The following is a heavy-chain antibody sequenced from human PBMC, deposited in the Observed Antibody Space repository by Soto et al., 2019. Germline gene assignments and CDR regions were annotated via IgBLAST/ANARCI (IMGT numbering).Heavy chain of an antibody. D-gene: IGHD5-18*01. V-gene: IGHV3-30*18. J-gene: IGHJ4*02. CDR2: VSYDEITK. CDR1: VGTRSSWG. CDR3: PKPLGLLRRAMAQGSDY. Sequence: GRCLRVWSAAAVGTRSSWGLDWGLKAPDKVLEWVGVVSYDEITKYYADSVKGRFTIARDNSKNTVNLQMNRLRPEGMAVYYCPKPLGLLRRAMAQGSDYWGQGTLVTVSS.